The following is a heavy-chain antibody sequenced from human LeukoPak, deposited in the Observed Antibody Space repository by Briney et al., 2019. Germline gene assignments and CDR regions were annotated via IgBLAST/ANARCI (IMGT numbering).Heavy chain of an antibody. V-gene: IGHV4-39*07. Sequence: SETLSLTCTVSGGSISSSSYYWGWIRQPPGKGLEWIGSIYYSGSTYYNPSLKSRVTISVDTSKNQFSLKLSSVTAADTAVYYCARALEGGFWSGYLPPYYYYMDVWGKGTMVTVSS. CDR3: ARALEGGFWSGYLPPYYYYMDV. CDR2: IYYSGST. CDR1: GGSISSSSYY. J-gene: IGHJ6*03. D-gene: IGHD3-3*01.